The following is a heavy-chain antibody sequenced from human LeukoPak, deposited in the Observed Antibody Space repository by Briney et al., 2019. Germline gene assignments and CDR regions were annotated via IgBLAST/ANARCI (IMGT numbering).Heavy chain of an antibody. CDR1: GYSFTSYW. CDR3: ARRLSNRDIGFDF. Sequence: PGXSLKISCQGSGYSFTSYWIDWVCQLPGKGLEWMGIIYPGDSDTRYSPSFQGQVSMAVDKSISTAYLQWSSLKASDTAVYYCARRLSNRDIGFDFWGQGTLVTVSS. CDR2: IYPGDSDT. D-gene: IGHD2/OR15-2a*01. J-gene: IGHJ4*02. V-gene: IGHV5-51*01.